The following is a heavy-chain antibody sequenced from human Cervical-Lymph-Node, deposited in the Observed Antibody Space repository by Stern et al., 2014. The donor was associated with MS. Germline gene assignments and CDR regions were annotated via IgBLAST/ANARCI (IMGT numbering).Heavy chain of an antibody. V-gene: IGHV3-21*01. CDR3: ATDHTRNYYYYGMDV. CDR2: ISSSSSYI. CDR1: GFTFSSYS. Sequence: EVQLVESGGGLGKPGGSLRLSCAASGFTFSSYSMNWVRQAPGKGLECVSSISSSSSYIYYADSVKGRFTISRDNAKNSLYLQMNSLRAEDTAVYYCATDHTRNYYYYGMDVWGQGTTVTVSS. J-gene: IGHJ6*02.